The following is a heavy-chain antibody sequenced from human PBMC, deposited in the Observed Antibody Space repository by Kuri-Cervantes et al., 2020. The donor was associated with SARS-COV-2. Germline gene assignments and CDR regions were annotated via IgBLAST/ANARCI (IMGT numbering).Heavy chain of an antibody. J-gene: IGHJ4*02. V-gene: IGHV3-21*01. CDR3: ARPAETGTRFDY. CDR1: GFTFSSYG. CDR2: ISSSSSYI. D-gene: IGHD1-1*01. Sequence: GGSLRLSCAASGFTFSSYGMHWVRQAPGKGLEWVSSISSSSSYIYYADSVKGRFTISRDNAKNSLYLQMNSLRAEDTAVYYCARPAETGTRFDYWSQGTLVTVSS.